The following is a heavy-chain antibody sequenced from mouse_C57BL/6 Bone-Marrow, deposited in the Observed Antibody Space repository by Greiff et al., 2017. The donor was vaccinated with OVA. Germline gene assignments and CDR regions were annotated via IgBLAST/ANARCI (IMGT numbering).Heavy chain of an antibody. CDR3: ARSYDYDGYFDV. Sequence: QVQLKESGAELVKPGASVKMSCKASGYTFTTYPIEWMKQNHGKSLEWIGNFHPYNDDTKYNEKFKGKATLTVEKSSSTVYLELSRLTSDDSAVYYCARSYDYDGYFDVWGTGTTVTVSS. D-gene: IGHD2-4*01. V-gene: IGHV1-47*01. J-gene: IGHJ1*03. CDR1: GYTFTTYP. CDR2: FHPYNDDT.